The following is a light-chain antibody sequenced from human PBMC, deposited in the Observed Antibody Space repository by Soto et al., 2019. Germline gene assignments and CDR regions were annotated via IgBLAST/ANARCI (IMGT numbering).Light chain of an antibody. Sequence: EIVLTQSPGTLSLSPGERATLSCRASQSVSSSFLAWYQQKPGQAPRLLIYGASSRATGIPDRFSGSGSGRSFTLTITTLEPEDFAVYYCQQYDNSPWTFGQGPKVEIK. V-gene: IGKV3-20*01. CDR1: QSVSSSF. CDR2: GAS. J-gene: IGKJ1*01. CDR3: QQYDNSPWT.